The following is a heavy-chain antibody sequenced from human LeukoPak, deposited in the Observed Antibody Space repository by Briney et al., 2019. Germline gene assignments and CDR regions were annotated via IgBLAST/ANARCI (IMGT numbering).Heavy chain of an antibody. V-gene: IGHV1-69*05. J-gene: IGHJ4*02. CDR1: GGTFSSYA. CDR2: IIPIFGTA. D-gene: IGHD1-1*01. Sequence: SVKVSCKASGGTFSSYAISWVRQAPGQGLEWMGGIIPIFGTANYAQKFQGRVTIATDESTSTSYMELNSLRSEDTAVYYCARGPEPERFDDWGQGTLVTVSS. CDR3: ARGPEPERFDD.